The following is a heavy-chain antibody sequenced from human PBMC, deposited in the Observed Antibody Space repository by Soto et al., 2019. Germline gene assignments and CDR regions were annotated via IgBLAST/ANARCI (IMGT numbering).Heavy chain of an antibody. CDR2: IYYSGST. V-gene: IGHV4-39*01. CDR3: ASARWRSTSWQDAFDI. J-gene: IGHJ3*02. Sequence: SETLSLTCTVSGGSISSSSYYWGWIRQPPGKGLEWIGSIYYSGSTYYNPSLKSRVTISVDTSKNQFSLKLSSVTAADTAVYYCASARWRSTSWQDAFDIWGQGTMVTVSS. D-gene: IGHD2-2*01. CDR1: GGSISSSSYY.